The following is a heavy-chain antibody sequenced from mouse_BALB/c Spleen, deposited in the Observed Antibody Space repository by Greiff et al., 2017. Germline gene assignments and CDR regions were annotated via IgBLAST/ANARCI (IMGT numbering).Heavy chain of an antibody. CDR3: ARGYGNKFAY. J-gene: IGHJ3*01. CDR2: IDPENGNT. Sequence: VQLKQSGAELVRPGALVKSSCKASGFNIKDYYMHWVKQRPEQGLEWIGWIDPENGNTIYDPKFQGKASITADTSSNTAYLQLSSLTSEDTAVYYCARGYGNKFAYWGQGTLVTVSA. V-gene: IGHV14-1*02. CDR1: GFNIKDYY. D-gene: IGHD2-10*02.